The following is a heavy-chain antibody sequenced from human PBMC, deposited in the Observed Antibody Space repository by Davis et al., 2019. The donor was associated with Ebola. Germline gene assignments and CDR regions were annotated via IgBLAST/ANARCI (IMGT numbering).Heavy chain of an antibody. J-gene: IGHJ4*02. CDR1: GFTFSSYS. V-gene: IGHV3-48*02. CDR3: ARPNCSSTSCYSVGDY. D-gene: IGHD2-2*01. Sequence: GGSLRLSCAASGFTFSSYSMNWVRQAPGKGLEWVSYISTSSSTIYYADSVKGRFTISRDNAKNSLYLQMNSLRDEDTAVYYCARPNCSSTSCYSVGDYWGQGTLVTVSS. CDR2: ISTSSSTI.